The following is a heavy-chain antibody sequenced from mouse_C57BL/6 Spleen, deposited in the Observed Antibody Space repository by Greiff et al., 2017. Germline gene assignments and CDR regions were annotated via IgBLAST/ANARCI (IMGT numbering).Heavy chain of an antibody. CDR1: GFSFNTYA. Sequence: EVKLVESGGGLVQPKGTLKLACAVSGFSFNTYAMNWVRQAPGKGLEWVARIRSKSNNYATYYADSVKDRFTISRDDSERMLYLHMNILKTEDTAMYYCVRQSYDYDNYAMDYWGQGTSVTVSS. CDR2: IRSKSNNYAT. J-gene: IGHJ4*01. D-gene: IGHD2-4*01. CDR3: VRQSYDYDNYAMDY. V-gene: IGHV10-1*01.